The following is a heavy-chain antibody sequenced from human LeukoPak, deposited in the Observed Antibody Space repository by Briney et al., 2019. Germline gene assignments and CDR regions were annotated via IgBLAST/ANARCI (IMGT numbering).Heavy chain of an antibody. CDR1: GWSFSNHG. Sequence: GASVKVSCKASGWSFSNHGICWVRQAPGQGLEWMGWIGADNGDTHYAQKLQGRVIMTTDTYTNTAYMDLRGLRSDDTAVYYCARASSPYNWYFDLWGRGTLVTVSS. V-gene: IGHV1-18*01. CDR2: IGADNGDT. J-gene: IGHJ2*01. D-gene: IGHD4-11*01. CDR3: ARASSPYNWYFDL.